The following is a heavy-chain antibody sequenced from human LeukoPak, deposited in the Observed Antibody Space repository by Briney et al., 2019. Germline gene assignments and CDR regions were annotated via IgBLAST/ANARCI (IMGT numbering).Heavy chain of an antibody. V-gene: IGHV1-69*13. CDR1: GRTFSSYA. CDR3: ASAFHYYGSGSPLGYFDY. D-gene: IGHD3-10*01. J-gene: IGHJ4*02. CDR2: IIPIFGTA. Sequence: ASVKVSCKASGRTFSSYALSWVRQAPGQGLEWMGGIIPIFGTANYAQKFQVRVTITADESTSTAYMELSSVRSEDTAVYYCASAFHYYGSGSPLGYFDYWGQGTLVTVS.